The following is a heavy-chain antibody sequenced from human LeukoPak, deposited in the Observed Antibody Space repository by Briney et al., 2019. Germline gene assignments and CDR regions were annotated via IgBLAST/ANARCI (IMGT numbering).Heavy chain of an antibody. V-gene: IGHV3-23*01. CDR3: AKDQISYPRVWDY. J-gene: IGHJ4*02. CDR1: GFTFSSYA. D-gene: IGHD2-15*01. Sequence: HPGGSLRLSCAASGFTFSSYAMSWVRQAPGKGLEWVSAISGSGGSTYYADSVKGRFTISRDNSKNTLYLQMNSLRAEDTAVYYCAKDQISYPRVWDYWGQGTLVTVSS. CDR2: ISGSGGST.